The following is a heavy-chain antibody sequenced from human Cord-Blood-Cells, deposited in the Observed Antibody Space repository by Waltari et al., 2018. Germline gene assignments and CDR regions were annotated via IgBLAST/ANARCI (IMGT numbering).Heavy chain of an antibody. CDR3: ASGSYCSSTSCYYYYYYYMDV. CDR2: IYYSGST. D-gene: IGHD2-2*01. Sequence: QVQLQESGPGLVKPSETLSLTCTVSGGSISSYYWSCIRQPPGKGLEWIGYIYYSGSTNYNPSLKSRVTISVDTSKNQFSLKLSSVTAADTAVYYCASGSYCSSTSCYYYYYYYMDVWGKGTTVTVSS. CDR1: GGSISSYY. V-gene: IGHV4-59*01. J-gene: IGHJ6*03.